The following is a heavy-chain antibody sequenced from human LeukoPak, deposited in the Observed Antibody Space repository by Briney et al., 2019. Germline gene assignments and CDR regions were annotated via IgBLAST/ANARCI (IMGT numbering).Heavy chain of an antibody. Sequence: GGSLRLPCAVSGFTLSWYSMNWVRQAPGKGLEWLSYITRSSSTIYYADSVKGRFIISRDNAKNSPYLQMNSLRVDDTAVYYCATADRGAFDIWGQGTMVIVSS. CDR3: ATADRGAFDI. CDR2: ITRSSSTI. J-gene: IGHJ3*02. V-gene: IGHV3-48*01. CDR1: GFTLSWYS.